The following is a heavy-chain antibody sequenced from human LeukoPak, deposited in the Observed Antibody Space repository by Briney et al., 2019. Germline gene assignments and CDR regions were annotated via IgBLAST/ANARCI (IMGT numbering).Heavy chain of an antibody. CDR1: GFTFSNHI. V-gene: IGHV3-48*01. J-gene: IGHJ4*02. Sequence: GGSLRLSCAASGFTFSNHIMNWVRQLPGKRLEWVAYVSGSGSTVYYADSVKGRFTISRDNGKSSLYLQMNSLRVEDTALYYCVRQFASWGQGTLVTVSS. CDR2: VSGSGSTV. CDR3: VRQFAS.